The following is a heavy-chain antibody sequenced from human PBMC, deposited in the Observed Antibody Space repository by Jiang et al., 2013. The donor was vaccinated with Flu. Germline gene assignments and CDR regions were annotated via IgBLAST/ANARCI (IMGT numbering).Heavy chain of an antibody. J-gene: IGHJ5*02. CDR2: IYYSGST. CDR3: ARHSPLLNWFDP. V-gene: IGHV4-59*08. Sequence: LLKPSETLSLTCTVSGGSISSYYWSWIRQPPGKGLEWIGYIYYSGSTNYNPSLKSRVTISVDTSKNQFSLKLSSVTAADTAVYYCARHSPLLNWFDPWGQGTLVTVSS. CDR1: GGSISSYY. D-gene: IGHD1-26*01.